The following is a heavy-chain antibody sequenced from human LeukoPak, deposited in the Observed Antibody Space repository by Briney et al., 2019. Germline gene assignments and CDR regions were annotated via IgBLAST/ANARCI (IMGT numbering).Heavy chain of an antibody. V-gene: IGHV4-4*09. J-gene: IGHJ4*02. D-gene: IGHD3-22*01. CDR3: ARRGCYFHFDD. Sequence: TTSETLSLTCTVSGGSITNYYWSWIRQPPGKGLEWIGFIYTSGSTNYNPSLKSRVTISVDTSKNQFSLKLSSVTAADTAVYYCARRGCYFHFDDWGQGALVTVSS. CDR2: IYTSGST. CDR1: GGSITNYY.